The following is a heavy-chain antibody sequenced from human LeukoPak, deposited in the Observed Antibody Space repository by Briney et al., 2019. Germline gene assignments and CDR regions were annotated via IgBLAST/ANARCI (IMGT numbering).Heavy chain of an antibody. CDR3: AKVDQTYYYDSSGYDY. CDR2: ISYDGSNK. CDR1: GFTFSSYG. V-gene: IGHV3-30*18. D-gene: IGHD3-22*01. Sequence: PGGSLRLSCAASGFTFSSYGMHWVRQAPGKGLEWVAVISYDGSNKYYADSVKGRFTISRDNSKNTLYLQMSSLRAEDTAVYYCAKVDQTYYYDSSGYDYWGQGTLVTVSS. J-gene: IGHJ4*02.